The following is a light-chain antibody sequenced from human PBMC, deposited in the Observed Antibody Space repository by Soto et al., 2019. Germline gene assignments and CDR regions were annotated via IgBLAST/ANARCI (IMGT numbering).Light chain of an antibody. J-gene: IGKJ2*01. V-gene: IGKV3-20*01. CDR2: DAS. Sequence: EIVLTQSPGTLSLSPGDRATLSCRASQRVSNSYLAWYQQKPGQAPRLLIYDASTRAAGVPDRVTGGGSGTDFTLTISALEPKDFALYFCQQYERPPFAFGQGTRLEI. CDR1: QRVSNSY. CDR3: QQYERPPFA.